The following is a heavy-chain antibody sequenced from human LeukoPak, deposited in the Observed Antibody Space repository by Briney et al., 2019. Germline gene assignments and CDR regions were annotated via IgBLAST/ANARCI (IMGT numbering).Heavy chain of an antibody. Sequence: PGGSLRLSCAASGFTFSNYGMSWVRQPPRKGLEWVSSISNGGSNTYYADSVKGRFTISRDNSKNTLYLQMNSLRAEDTAVYYCAKGRPKSLDYWGQGTLVTVSS. J-gene: IGHJ4*02. CDR2: ISNGGSNT. CDR1: GFTFSNYG. V-gene: IGHV3-23*01. CDR3: AKGRPKSLDY.